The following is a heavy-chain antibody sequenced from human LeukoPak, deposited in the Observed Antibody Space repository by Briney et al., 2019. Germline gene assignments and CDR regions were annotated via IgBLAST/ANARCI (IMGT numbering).Heavy chain of an antibody. V-gene: IGHV1-69*06. J-gene: IGHJ4*02. Sequence: SVKVSFKASGGNLVNYAISWVRQAPGQGLEWMGRIVPIFGSTNFAQKFQDRLTIAADKATNTLYLELTNLRSDDTAVYYCAREPGGVRRYFDYGDQGTLVTVSS. D-gene: IGHD1-26*01. CDR1: GGNLVNYA. CDR3: AREPGGVRRYFDY. CDR2: IVPIFGST.